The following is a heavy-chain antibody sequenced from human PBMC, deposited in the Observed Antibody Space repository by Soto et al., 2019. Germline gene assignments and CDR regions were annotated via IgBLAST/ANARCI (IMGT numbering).Heavy chain of an antibody. CDR2: INHRGST. Sequence: PSETLSLTCAVYGGSFSGYYWSWIRQPPGKGQEWIGEINHRGSTNYNPSLKSRVTISVDTSKSQFSLKLSSVTAADTALYYCAIGVTMVRGVIHTPYFDYWGQGTLVTVSS. D-gene: IGHD3-10*01. V-gene: IGHV4-34*01. CDR3: AIGVTMVRGVIHTPYFDY. J-gene: IGHJ4*02. CDR1: GGSFSGYY.